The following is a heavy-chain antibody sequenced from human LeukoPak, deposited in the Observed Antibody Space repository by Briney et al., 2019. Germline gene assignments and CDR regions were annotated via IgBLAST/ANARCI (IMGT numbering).Heavy chain of an antibody. D-gene: IGHD3-10*01. CDR2: ISSSSSYI. CDR1: GFTFSSYS. V-gene: IGHV3-21*01. Sequence: GGSLRLSCAASGFTFSSYSMNWVRQAPGKGLEWVSSISSSSSYIYYADSVKGRFTISRDNAKNSLYLQMNSLRAEDTAVYYCARDAAMVRTYAFDIWGQGTMVTVSS. J-gene: IGHJ3*02. CDR3: ARDAAMVRTYAFDI.